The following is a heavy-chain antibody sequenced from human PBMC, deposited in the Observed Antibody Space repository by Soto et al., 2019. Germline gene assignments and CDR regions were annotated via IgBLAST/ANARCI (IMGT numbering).Heavy chain of an antibody. CDR1: GFTFSSYG. J-gene: IGHJ4*02. V-gene: IGHV3-30*18. CDR3: AKSLDGYNYY. D-gene: IGHD5-12*01. Sequence: PGGSLRLSCAASGFTFSSYGMHWVRQAPGKGLEWVAVVSYDGSNKYYADSVRGRFTISIDNSKNTLYLQMNRLRAEDTAVYYCAKSLDGYNYYWGQGTLVTVSS. CDR2: VSYDGSNK.